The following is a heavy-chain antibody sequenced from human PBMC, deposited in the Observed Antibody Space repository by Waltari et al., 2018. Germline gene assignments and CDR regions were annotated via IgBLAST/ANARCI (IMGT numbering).Heavy chain of an antibody. CDR1: GGSFSGYY. CDR3: ARVGVVRGVMAY. Sequence: QVQLQQWGAGLLKPSETLSLTCAVYGGSFSGYYWSWIRQPPGKGLEWIGEINHSGSTNYNPSLKSRVTISVDTSKNQFSLKLSSVTAADTAVYYCARVGVVRGVMAYWGQGTLVTVSS. J-gene: IGHJ4*02. CDR2: INHSGST. V-gene: IGHV4-34*01. D-gene: IGHD3-10*01.